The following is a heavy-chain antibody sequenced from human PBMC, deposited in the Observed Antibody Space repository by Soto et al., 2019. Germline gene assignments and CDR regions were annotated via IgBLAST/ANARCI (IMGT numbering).Heavy chain of an antibody. V-gene: IGHV3-72*01. J-gene: IGHJ6*02. CDR3: ARVSSRFQDPSYFYAMDV. CDR1: GFTFSDHY. D-gene: IGHD6-13*01. CDR2: TRDKPNSYTT. Sequence: PGGSLRLSCAASGFTFSDHYMDWVRQAPGKGLEWVGRTRDKPNSYTTEHAASVKGRFTVSRDDSMNLVYLQMNSLQIEDTAVYYFARVSSRFQDPSYFYAMDVWGQGTTVTVSS.